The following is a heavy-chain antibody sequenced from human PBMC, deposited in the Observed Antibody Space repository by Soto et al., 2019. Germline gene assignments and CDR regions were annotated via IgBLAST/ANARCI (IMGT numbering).Heavy chain of an antibody. CDR1: GYTFTSYG. CDR3: ARPAMSLVWFDP. J-gene: IGHJ5*02. Sequence: QVQLVQSGAEVKKPGASVKVSCKASGYTFTSYGISWVRQAPGQGLEWMGWISAYNGNRNYAQKLPARVTMTTDTSTSTAYMELRSLRSDDTAVYSCARPAMSLVWFDPWGQGTLVTVSS. CDR2: ISAYNGNR. D-gene: IGHD2-2*01. V-gene: IGHV1-18*01.